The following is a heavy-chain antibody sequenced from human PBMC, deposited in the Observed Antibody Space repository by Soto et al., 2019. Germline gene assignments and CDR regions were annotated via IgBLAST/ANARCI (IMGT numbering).Heavy chain of an antibody. V-gene: IGHV4-4*02. CDR1: GVSITNGDW. CDR3: AILYYDISTRDY. D-gene: IGHD3-9*01. CDR2: IYHSGST. J-gene: IGHJ4*02. Sequence: SETLSLTCAVSGVSITNGDWWSWVRQPPGKGLEWIGEIYHSGSTKYNPSLESRATISVDKSTNQFSLRLDSVTAADTAFYYCAILYYDISTRDYRGQGTLVTVSS.